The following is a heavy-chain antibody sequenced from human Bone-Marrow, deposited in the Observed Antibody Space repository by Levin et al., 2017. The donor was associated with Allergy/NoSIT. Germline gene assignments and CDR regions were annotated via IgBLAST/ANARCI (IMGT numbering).Heavy chain of an antibody. J-gene: IGHJ3*02. CDR1: GFTFSIYS. D-gene: IGHD2-8*02. CDR3: ARGIIGDVRVAHKEAFDI. Sequence: PGGSLRLSCTVSGFTFSIYSINWVRQAPGKGLEWVSSISSSGSDMYYVNSVKGRFTISRDNAKNSLTLQMNSLRAEDTAVYYCARGIIGDVRVAHKEAFDIWGQGTMVSVSS. CDR2: ISSSGSDM. V-gene: IGHV3-21*01.